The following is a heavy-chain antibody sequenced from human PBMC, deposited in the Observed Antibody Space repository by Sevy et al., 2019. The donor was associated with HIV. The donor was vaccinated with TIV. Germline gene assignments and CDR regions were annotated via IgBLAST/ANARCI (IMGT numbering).Heavy chain of an antibody. Sequence: GGSLRLSCAVSGIIFSKTWMTWVRQAPGKGLEWVGHIKSKTDGGTTEYAAPVKGRFSISRDDSVNTLFLQMNSLRIEDTAVYYCATPPGAAASYWGRGTLVTVSS. J-gene: IGHJ4*02. V-gene: IGHV3-15*01. CDR3: ATPPGAAASY. CDR1: GIIFSKTW. D-gene: IGHD6-13*01. CDR2: IKSKTDGGTT.